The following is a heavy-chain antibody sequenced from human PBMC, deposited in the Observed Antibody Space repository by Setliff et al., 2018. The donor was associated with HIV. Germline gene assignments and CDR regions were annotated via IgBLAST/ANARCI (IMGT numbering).Heavy chain of an antibody. D-gene: IGHD1-26*01. Sequence: SETLSLTCTVSGGSISRFYWSWIRQPPGKGLEWIGRIYTSGRTKYNPSLKSRVTMSVDTSKNQFSLNLTSVTAADTAVYYCARDPGIVGATDDHDAFDVWGQGTMVTVSS. V-gene: IGHV4-4*07. J-gene: IGHJ3*01. CDR1: GGSISRFY. CDR2: IYTSGRT. CDR3: ARDPGIVGATDDHDAFDV.